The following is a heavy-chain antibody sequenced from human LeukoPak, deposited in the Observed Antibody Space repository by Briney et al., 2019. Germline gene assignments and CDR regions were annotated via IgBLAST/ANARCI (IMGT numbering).Heavy chain of an antibody. CDR3: AKALYSSSWYWYDY. V-gene: IGHV3-30*18. D-gene: IGHD6-13*01. CDR2: ISYDGSNK. Sequence: QSGGSLRLSCAASGFTFSSYGMHWVRQAPGKGLEWVAVISYDGSNKYYADSVKGRFTISRDNSKNTLYLQMNSLRAEDTAVYYCAKALYSSSWYWYDYWGQGTLVTVSS. CDR1: GFTFSSYG. J-gene: IGHJ4*02.